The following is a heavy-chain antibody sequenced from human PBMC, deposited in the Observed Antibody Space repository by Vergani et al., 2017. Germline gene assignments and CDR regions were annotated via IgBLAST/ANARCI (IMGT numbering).Heavy chain of an antibody. CDR1: GYTFTGYY. J-gene: IGHJ6*03. V-gene: IGHV1-2*02. Sequence: QVQLVQSGAEVKKPGASVKVSCKASGYTFTGYYMHWVRQAPGQGLEWMGWINPNSGGTNYAQKFQGRVTMTRDTSISTDYMELSRLRSDDTAVYYCAGGGAWGSGYYYYMDVWGKGTTVTVSS. CDR3: AGGGAWGSGYYYYMDV. D-gene: IGHD3-16*01. CDR2: INPNSGGT.